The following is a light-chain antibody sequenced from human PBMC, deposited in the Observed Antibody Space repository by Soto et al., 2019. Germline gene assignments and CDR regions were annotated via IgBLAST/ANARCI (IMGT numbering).Light chain of an antibody. V-gene: IGLV2-14*01. J-gene: IGLJ1*01. CDR2: DVS. CDR3: NSYTGSNTLYV. Sequence: QSALTQPASVSGSPGQSITISCTGTSSDVGSYNYVSWYQQHPGKAPRLMIYDVSNRPSGVSNRFSASKSGNTASLTISGLQAEDEADYYCNSYTGSNTLYVFGTGTKLTVL. CDR1: SSDVGSYNY.